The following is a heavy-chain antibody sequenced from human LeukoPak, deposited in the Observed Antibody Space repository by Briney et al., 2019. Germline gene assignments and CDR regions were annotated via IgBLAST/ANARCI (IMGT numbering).Heavy chain of an antibody. CDR1: GLTFSSYA. J-gene: IGHJ4*02. Sequence: GGSLRLSCAASGLTFSSYAMHWVRRAPGKGLEWVAVIWYDGSNKYYADSVKGRFTISRDNSKNTLYLQMNSLRAEDTAVYYCARVDHYYGSGSYSDYWGQGTLVTVSS. D-gene: IGHD3-10*01. V-gene: IGHV3-33*08. CDR2: IWYDGSNK. CDR3: ARVDHYYGSGSYSDY.